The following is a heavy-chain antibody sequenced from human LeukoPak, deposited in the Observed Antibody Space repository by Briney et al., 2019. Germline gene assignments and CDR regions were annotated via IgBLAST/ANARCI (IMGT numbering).Heavy chain of an antibody. J-gene: IGHJ4*02. D-gene: IGHD6-19*01. V-gene: IGHV3-23*01. Sequence: GGSLRLSCAASGFTFSTYAISXAGQAAGKGXXXXXXXXSSGGRSYYADSVKGRXTISRDNSKDTLYLQMNRLRAEDTAVYFCAREQSGSGGWYTVDYWGQGTLVTVSS. CDR1: GFTFSTYA. CDR3: AREQSGSGGWYTVDY. CDR2: XXSSGGRS.